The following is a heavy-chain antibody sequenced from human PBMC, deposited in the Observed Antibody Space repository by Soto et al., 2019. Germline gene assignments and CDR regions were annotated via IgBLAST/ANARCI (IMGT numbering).Heavy chain of an antibody. CDR3: ARDAYCSGGNYYRIGDLDY. Sequence: ASVKVSCKASGYTFTSYGLSWVRQAPGQGLEWMGWISAYNGNTNYAQKLQGRVTMTTDTSTSTAYMELRSLRSDDTAVYYCARDAYCSGGNYYRIGDLDYWGQGTLVTVSS. CDR2: ISAYNGNT. V-gene: IGHV1-18*01. D-gene: IGHD2-15*01. J-gene: IGHJ4*02. CDR1: GYTFTSYG.